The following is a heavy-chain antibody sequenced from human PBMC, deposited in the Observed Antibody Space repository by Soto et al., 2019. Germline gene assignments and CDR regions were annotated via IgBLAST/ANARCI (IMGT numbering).Heavy chain of an antibody. D-gene: IGHD3-9*01. CDR3: ARESYYYDRSGNLGY. CDR1: GFTFSSYW. Sequence: PGGSLRLSCAASGFTFSSYWMHWVRQVPGKGLVWVARTNSDESSIAHADSVKGRFTISRDNAKNMVYLEMNSLRAEDTAVYYCARESYYYDRSGNLGYWGQGALVTVSS. CDR2: TNSDESSI. J-gene: IGHJ4*02. V-gene: IGHV3-74*01.